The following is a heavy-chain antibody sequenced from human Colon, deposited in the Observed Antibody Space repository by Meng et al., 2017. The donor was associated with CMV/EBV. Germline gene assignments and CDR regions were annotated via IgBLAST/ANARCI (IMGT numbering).Heavy chain of an antibody. CDR3: TRESEQARKIFFQH. D-gene: IGHD2-15*01. Sequence: SGGSFSTYAITWVRQAPGQGLEWMGAIMPASQIANYAQKFEGRVTITADKFTSTAYMELSSLTSEDTAVYYCTRESEQARKIFFQHWGQGTLVTVSS. J-gene: IGHJ1*01. V-gene: IGHV1-69*10. CDR2: IMPASQIA. CDR1: GGSFSTYA.